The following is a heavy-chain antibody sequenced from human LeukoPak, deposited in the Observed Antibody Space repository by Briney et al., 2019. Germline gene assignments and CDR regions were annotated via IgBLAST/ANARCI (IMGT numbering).Heavy chain of an antibody. J-gene: IGHJ5*02. D-gene: IGHD5-18*01. CDR2: INHSGST. CDR1: GGSFSGYY. CDR3: ARDPQFVAARFNWFDP. Sequence: NPSETLSLTCAVYGGSFSGYYWSWIRQPPGKGLGWIGEINHSGSTNYNPSLKSRVTISVDTSKNQFSLKLSSVTAADTAVYYCARDPQFVAARFNWFDPWGQGTLVTVSS. V-gene: IGHV4-34*01.